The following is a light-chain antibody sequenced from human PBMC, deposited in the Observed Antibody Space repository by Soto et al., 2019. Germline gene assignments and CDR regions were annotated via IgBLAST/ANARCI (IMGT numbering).Light chain of an antibody. J-gene: IGKJ5*01. Sequence: IVLTQSPDSLAASLGERATINCKSSQSVLYSSNNKNYLSWFQQKPGQPSKLLIYWASTRESGVPDRFSGSGSGAEFTLTINNLQAEDVAVYYCQQYYSTPPFTFGQGTRLEI. CDR2: WAS. V-gene: IGKV4-1*01. CDR1: QSVLYSSNNKNY. CDR3: QQYYSTPPFT.